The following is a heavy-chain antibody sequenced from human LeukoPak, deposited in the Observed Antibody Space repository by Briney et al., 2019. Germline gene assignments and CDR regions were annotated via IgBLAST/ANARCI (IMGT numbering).Heavy chain of an antibody. Sequence: VASVKVSCKASGYTFTGYYLHWVRQAPGQGLEWMGWINPDTGGTTYAQKFQGRVTMTRDTSISTAYMELSRLRSDDTAVYYCARSLPEYYYYGMDVWGQGTPVTVSS. CDR2: INPDTGGT. CDR1: GYTFTGYY. CDR3: ARSLPEYYYYGMDV. J-gene: IGHJ6*02. D-gene: IGHD1-14*01. V-gene: IGHV1-2*02.